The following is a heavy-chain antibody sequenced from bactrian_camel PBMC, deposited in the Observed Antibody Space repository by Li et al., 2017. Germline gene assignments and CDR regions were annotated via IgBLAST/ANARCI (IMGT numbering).Heavy chain of an antibody. J-gene: IGHJ6*01. V-gene: IGHV3S59*01. D-gene: IGHD6*01. CDR2: IGDGST. Sequence: EVQLVESGGGSVQAGGSLRLSCAASGYTFSPNCMAWFRQTPGKEREAVALIGDGSTYYPDSVKGRFTISQDNANNTLYLQMNSLKPDDTAMYYCAADFDPPYSGSWYDGGPEFGYWGRGTQVTVS. CDR3: AADFDPPYSGSWYDGGPEFGY. CDR1: GYTFSPNC.